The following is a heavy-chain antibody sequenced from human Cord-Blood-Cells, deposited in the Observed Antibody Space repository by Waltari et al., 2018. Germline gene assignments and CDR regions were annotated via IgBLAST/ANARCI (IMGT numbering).Heavy chain of an antibody. Sequence: QVQLQQWGAGLLKPSATLSLTCAVYGGSFSGYYWSWIRQPPGKGLEWIGEINHSGSTNYNPSLKSRVTISVDTSKNQFSLKLSSVTAADTAVYYCARGRRIAVAGNFDYWGQGTLVTVSS. D-gene: IGHD6-19*01. CDR1: GGSFSGYY. CDR2: INHSGST. V-gene: IGHV4-34*01. J-gene: IGHJ4*02. CDR3: ARGRRIAVAGNFDY.